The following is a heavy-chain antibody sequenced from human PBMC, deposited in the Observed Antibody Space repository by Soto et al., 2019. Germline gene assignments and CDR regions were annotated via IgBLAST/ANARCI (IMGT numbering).Heavy chain of an antibody. Sequence: EVQLVESGGGLVKPGGSLRLSCAASGFPFSSYSMNWVRQAPGKGLEWVSSISSSSSYIYYADSVKGRFTISRDNAKNSLYLQMNSLRAEDTAVYSCARYSSSSGTDYWGQGTLVTVSS. V-gene: IGHV3-21*01. J-gene: IGHJ4*02. D-gene: IGHD6-6*01. CDR3: ARYSSSSGTDY. CDR2: ISSSSSYI. CDR1: GFPFSSYS.